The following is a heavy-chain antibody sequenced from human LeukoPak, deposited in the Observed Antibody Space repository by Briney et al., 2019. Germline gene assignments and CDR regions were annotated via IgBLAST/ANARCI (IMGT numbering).Heavy chain of an antibody. V-gene: IGHV3-30*02. D-gene: IGHD6-13*01. CDR2: IRYDGSNK. J-gene: IGHJ6*03. CDR3: AKEAAAGPYYYYMDV. Sequence: GGSLRLSCAASGFTFSSYGMHWVRQAPGKGLEWVAFIRYDGSNKYYADSVKGRFTISKDNSKNTLYLQMNSLRAEDTAVYYCAKEAAAGPYYYYMDVWGKGTTVTISS. CDR1: GFTFSSYG.